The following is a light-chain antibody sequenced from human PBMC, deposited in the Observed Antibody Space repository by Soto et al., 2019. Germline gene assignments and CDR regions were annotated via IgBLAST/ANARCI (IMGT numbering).Light chain of an antibody. CDR2: DNT. CDR3: QSYDTSLSAAV. V-gene: IGLV1-40*01. Sequence: QSVLTQPPSVSGAPGQRVTISCTGSRSNIGAGYAVHWYQQLPGTAPKPLIYDNTNRPSGVPDRFSASESGTSASLAITGLQSEDEADYYCQSYDTSLSAAVFGGGTKLTVL. CDR1: RSNIGAGYA. J-gene: IGLJ2*01.